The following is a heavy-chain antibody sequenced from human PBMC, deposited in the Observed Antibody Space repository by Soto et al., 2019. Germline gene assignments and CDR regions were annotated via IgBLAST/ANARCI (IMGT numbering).Heavy chain of an antibody. CDR3: VHMNNGADACDY. V-gene: IGHV2-5*02. J-gene: IGHJ4*02. CDR1: GFSLSTSGVG. D-gene: IGHD4-17*01. Sequence: QITLKESGPTQVKPTQTLTLTCTVSGFSLSTSGVGVGWIRQPPGKALEWLALISWDDDKRYSPYLKKRPTISKDTSKNQVVLTMANMDPVDTATYYCVHMNNGADACDYWGQGTLVTVSS. CDR2: ISWDDDK.